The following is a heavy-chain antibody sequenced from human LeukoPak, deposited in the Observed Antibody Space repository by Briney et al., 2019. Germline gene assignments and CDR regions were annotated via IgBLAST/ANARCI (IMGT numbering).Heavy chain of an antibody. V-gene: IGHV4-59*01. D-gene: IGHD3-9*01. Sequence: SETLSLTCTVSGGSISSYYWSWIRQPPGKGLERIGYIYYSGSTNYNPSLKSRVTISVDTSKNQFSLKLSSVTAADTAVYYCARLNYDILTGYRFDYWGQGTLVTVSS. CDR2: IYYSGST. CDR3: ARLNYDILTGYRFDY. J-gene: IGHJ4*02. CDR1: GGSISSYY.